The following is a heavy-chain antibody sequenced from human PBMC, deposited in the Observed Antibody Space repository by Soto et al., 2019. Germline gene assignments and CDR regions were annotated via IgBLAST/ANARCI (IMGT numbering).Heavy chain of an antibody. Sequence: GCRRLPVAPPRINLKYCSENVVLPAPGKGPGWVSSINSSSSYIYYSDSVKGRFTISRDNSKNTLFLQMNSLRAEDTAAYYCAKSTREWDIGKIGGFRFDDWGQGTLVTVSS. CDR3: AKSTREWDIGKIGGFRFDD. D-gene: IGHD6-25*01. CDR2: INSSSSYI. CDR1: RINLKYCS. V-gene: IGHV3-21*04. J-gene: IGHJ4*02.